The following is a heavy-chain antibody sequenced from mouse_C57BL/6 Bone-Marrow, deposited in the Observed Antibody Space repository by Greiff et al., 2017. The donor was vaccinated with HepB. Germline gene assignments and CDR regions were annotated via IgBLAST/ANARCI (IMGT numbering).Heavy chain of an antibody. CDR3: ARESYGNYLVDY. CDR1: GFTFSSYA. J-gene: IGHJ4*01. V-gene: IGHV5-4*01. Sequence: DVKLQESGGGLVKPGGSLKLSCAASGFTFSSYAMSWVRQTPEKRLEWVATISDGGSYTYYPDNVKGRFTISRDNAKNNLYLQMSHLKSEDTAMYYCARESYGNYLVDYWGQGTSVTVSS. CDR2: ISDGGSYT. D-gene: IGHD2-10*02.